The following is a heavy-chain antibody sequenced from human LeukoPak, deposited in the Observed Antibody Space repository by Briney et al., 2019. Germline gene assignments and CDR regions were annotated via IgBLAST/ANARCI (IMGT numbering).Heavy chain of an antibody. Sequence: GRSLRLSCAASGFTFDDYAMHWVRQAPGKGLEWVSGISWNSGSIGYADSVKGRFTISRDNAKNSLYLQMNSLRAEDTAVYYCARGSSTIWYYYGMDVWGQGTTVTVSS. CDR2: ISWNSGSI. CDR1: GFTFDDYA. CDR3: ARGSSTIWYYYGMDV. V-gene: IGHV3-9*01. J-gene: IGHJ6*02. D-gene: IGHD5/OR15-5a*01.